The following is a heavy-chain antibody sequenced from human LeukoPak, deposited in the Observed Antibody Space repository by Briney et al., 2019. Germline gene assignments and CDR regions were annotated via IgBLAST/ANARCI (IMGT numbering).Heavy chain of an antibody. CDR3: ARDQARITIFGVVTDAFDI. Sequence: PGGSLRLSCAASGFTFSSYWMHWVRQAPGKGLVWVSRINTDGSSTSYADSVKGRFTISRDNAKNTLYLQMNSLRAEDTAVYYCARDQARITIFGVVTDAFDIWGQGTMVTVSS. J-gene: IGHJ3*02. CDR2: INTDGSST. D-gene: IGHD3-3*01. CDR1: GFTFSSYW. V-gene: IGHV3-74*01.